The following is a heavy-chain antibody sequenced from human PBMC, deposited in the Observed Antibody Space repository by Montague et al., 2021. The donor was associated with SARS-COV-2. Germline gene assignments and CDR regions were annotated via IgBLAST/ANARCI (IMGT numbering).Heavy chain of an antibody. CDR2: IYYSGST. Sequence: SETLFLTCTVSGGSVSSGSYYWSWIRQPPGKGLEWIGYIYYSGSTNYNPSLKSRVTISVDTSKNQFSLKLSSVTAADTAVYYCARVFPRWLQFDPYFDYWGQGTLVTVSS. CDR3: ARVFPRWLQFDPYFDY. CDR1: GGSVSSGSYY. V-gene: IGHV4-61*01. D-gene: IGHD5-24*01. J-gene: IGHJ4*02.